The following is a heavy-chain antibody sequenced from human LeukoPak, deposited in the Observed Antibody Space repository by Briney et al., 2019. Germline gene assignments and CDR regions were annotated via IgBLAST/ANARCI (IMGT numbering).Heavy chain of an antibody. J-gene: IGHJ5*02. V-gene: IGHV3-23*01. D-gene: IGHD2-15*01. Sequence: GGSLRLSCAASGFTFGNYAMNWVRQPPGKGLEWVSGISGSGDTTYYAESVKGRFTSSRDNSKNTLYLQMNMLRADDTAVYYCAKGQVVGAARNRFDPWGQGTLVTVSS. CDR1: GFTFGNYA. CDR2: ISGSGDTT. CDR3: AKGQVVGAARNRFDP.